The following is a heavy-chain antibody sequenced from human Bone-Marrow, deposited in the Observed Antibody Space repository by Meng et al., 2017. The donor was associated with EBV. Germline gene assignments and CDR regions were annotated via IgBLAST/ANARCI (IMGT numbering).Heavy chain of an antibody. J-gene: IGHJ4*02. CDR2: IYHGGST. CDR1: GGPIRSSIW. CDR3: LLQVQDDDY. D-gene: IGHD1-1*01. V-gene: IGHV4-4*02. Sequence: QVRLRGSGLGWGKPAGPLSPPCTVSGGPIRSSIWWGWARQPPGKGLEWIGEIYHGGSTNYNPSLKSRVTISVDKSKNQFSLKLSSVTAADTAVYYCLLQVQDDDYWGQGTLVTVSS.